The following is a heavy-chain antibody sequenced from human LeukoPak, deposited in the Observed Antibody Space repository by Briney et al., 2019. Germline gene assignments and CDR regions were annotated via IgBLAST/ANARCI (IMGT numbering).Heavy chain of an antibody. D-gene: IGHD5-24*01. V-gene: IGHV3-53*01. CDR1: GFTVSSNY. CDR3: AKDRGDGYNIFDY. CDR2: IYSGGST. Sequence: GGSLRLSCAASGFTVSSNYMSWVRQAPGKGLEWVSVIYSGGSTYYADSVKGRFTISRDNSKNTLYLQMNSLRAEDTAVYYCAKDRGDGYNIFDYWGQGTLVTVSS. J-gene: IGHJ4*02.